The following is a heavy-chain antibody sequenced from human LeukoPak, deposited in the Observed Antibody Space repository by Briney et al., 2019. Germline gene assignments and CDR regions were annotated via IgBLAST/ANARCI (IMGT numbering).Heavy chain of an antibody. Sequence: ASVKVSCKASGYTFTGYYMHWVRQAPGQGLEWMGWINPNSGGTNYAQKFQGRVTMTRDTSISTAYMELSRLRSDDTAVYYCARDSNVVVVPAAHFDYWGQGTLVTVSS. J-gene: IGHJ4*02. CDR2: INPNSGGT. CDR1: GYTFTGYY. CDR3: ARDSNVVVVPAAHFDY. V-gene: IGHV1-2*02. D-gene: IGHD2-2*01.